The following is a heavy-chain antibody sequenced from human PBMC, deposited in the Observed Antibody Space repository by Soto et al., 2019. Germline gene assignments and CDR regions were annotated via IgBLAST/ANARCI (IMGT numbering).Heavy chain of an antibody. J-gene: IGHJ4*02. V-gene: IGHV3-30*18. CDR1: GFTFSSYG. CDR2: ISYDGSNK. CDR3: AKDQDEESSGNDY. D-gene: IGHD6-19*01. Sequence: QVQLVESGGGVVQPGRSLRLSCAASGFTFSSYGMHWVRQAPGKGLEWVAVISYDGSNKYYADSVKGRFTISRDNSKNTLYLQMNILRAEDTAVYYCAKDQDEESSGNDYWGQGTLVTVSS.